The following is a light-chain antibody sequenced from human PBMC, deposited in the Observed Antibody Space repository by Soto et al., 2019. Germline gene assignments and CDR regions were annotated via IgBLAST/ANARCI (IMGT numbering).Light chain of an antibody. CDR3: QQRSNWPRT. V-gene: IGKV3-11*01. CDR1: QSVSSY. CDR2: DAS. J-gene: IGKJ1*01. Sequence: EIVLTQSPATLSLSPGERATLSCRASQSVSSYLAWYQHKPGQAPRLLIYDASNRATGIPDRFSGSGSGTDFTLTISSLEPEDFAAYYCQQRSNWPRTFGKGTKVEIK.